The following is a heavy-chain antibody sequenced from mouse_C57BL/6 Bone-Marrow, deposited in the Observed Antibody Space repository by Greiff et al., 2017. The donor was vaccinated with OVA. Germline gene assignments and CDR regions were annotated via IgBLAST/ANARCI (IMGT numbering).Heavy chain of an antibody. CDR1: GFTFSSYG. V-gene: IGHV5-6*01. J-gene: IGHJ3*01. CDR2: ISSGGSYT. CDR3: ARQGYDYYGAWFAY. D-gene: IGHD1-1*01. Sequence: EVQVVESGGDLVKPGGSLKLSCAASGFTFSSYGMSWVRQTPDKRLEWVATISSGGSYTYYPDSVKGRFTISRDNAPNTLYLQMSSLKSEYTAMYYCARQGYDYYGAWFAYWGQGTLVTVSA.